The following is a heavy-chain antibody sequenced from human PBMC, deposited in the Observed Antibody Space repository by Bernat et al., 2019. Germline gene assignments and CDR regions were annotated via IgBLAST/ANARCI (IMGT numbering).Heavy chain of an antibody. CDR1: GFTFSSYA. CDR2: ISGSGGST. D-gene: IGHD2-21*02. J-gene: IGHJ5*02. Sequence: EVQLVESGGGLVQPGGSLRLSCAASGFTFSSYAMSWVRQAPGKGLEWVSAISGSGGSTDYADSVKGRFTISRDNAKNSLYLQMNSLRDEDTAVYYCARIAYCGGDCSDDNWFDPWGQGTLVTVSS. CDR3: ARIAYCGGDCSDDNWFDP. V-gene: IGHV3-23*04.